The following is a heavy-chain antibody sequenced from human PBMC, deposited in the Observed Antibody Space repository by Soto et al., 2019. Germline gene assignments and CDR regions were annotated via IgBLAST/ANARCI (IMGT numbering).Heavy chain of an antibody. J-gene: IGHJ6*02. V-gene: IGHV4-59*01. CDR2: IYYSGST. D-gene: IGHD6-13*01. Sequence: SETLSLTCTVSGGSISSYYWSWIRQPPGKGLEWIGYIYYSGSTNYNPSLKSRVTISVDTSKNQFSLKLSSVTAADTAVYYCARLGEYSSSWYMGYYYYGMDVWGQGTTVTVSS. CDR3: ARLGEYSSSWYMGYYYYGMDV. CDR1: GGSISSYY.